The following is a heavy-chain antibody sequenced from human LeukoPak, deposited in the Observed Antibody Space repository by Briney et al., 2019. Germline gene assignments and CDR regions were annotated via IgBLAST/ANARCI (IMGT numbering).Heavy chain of an antibody. CDR2: IYHSGYT. CDR3: ARSSMFRGVTVDY. CDR1: GGSINSSSYY. Sequence: PSETLSLTCTVSGGSINSSSYYWGWIRQPPGKALEWIGSIYHSGYTYYNPSLKSRVTISVDTSMNQFSLKLRSVTAADTAVYYCARSSMFRGVTVDYWGQGTLVTVSS. J-gene: IGHJ4*02. D-gene: IGHD3-10*01. V-gene: IGHV4-39*01.